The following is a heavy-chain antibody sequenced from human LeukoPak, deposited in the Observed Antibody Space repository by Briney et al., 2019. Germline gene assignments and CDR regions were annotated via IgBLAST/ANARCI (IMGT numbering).Heavy chain of an antibody. D-gene: IGHD2-15*01. J-gene: IGHJ4*02. CDR2: IWSDGSDR. V-gene: IGHV3-33*01. Sequence: GGSLRLSCAASRFTFSTDGMHWVRQAPGKGLEWVAVIWSDGSDRYYSESVKGRFTISRDNSKNTLYLHMNSLRAEDTAVYYCARGPDCSGGGCYFDGNGYYFDCGGQGTLVTVSS. CDR1: RFTFSTDG. CDR3: ARGPDCSGGGCYFDGNGYYFDC.